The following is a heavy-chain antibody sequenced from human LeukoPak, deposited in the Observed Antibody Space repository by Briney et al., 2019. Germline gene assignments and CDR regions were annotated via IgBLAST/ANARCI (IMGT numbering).Heavy chain of an antibody. D-gene: IGHD2-2*02. Sequence: ASVKVSCKASGYTFTSYGISWVRQAPGQGLEWMGWISAYNGNTNYAQKLQGRVTMTTDTSTSTAYMELRSLRSDDTAVYYCASIPDCSSTSCHTGWFDPWGQGTLVTASS. V-gene: IGHV1-18*01. CDR3: ASIPDCSSTSCHTGWFDP. CDR1: GYTFTSYG. J-gene: IGHJ5*02. CDR2: ISAYNGNT.